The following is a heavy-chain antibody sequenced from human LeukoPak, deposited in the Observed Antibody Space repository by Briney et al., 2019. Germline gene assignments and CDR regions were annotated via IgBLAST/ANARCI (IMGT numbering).Heavy chain of an antibody. D-gene: IGHD5-12*01. CDR2: IYYSGST. J-gene: IGHJ6*03. CDR1: GGSISSSSYY. CDR3: ARGHSGYDFYYYYYMDV. Sequence: KPSETLSLTCTVSGGSISSSSYYWGWIRQPPGKGLEWIGSIYYSGSTYYNPSLKSRVTISVDTSKNQFSLKLSSVTAADTAVYYCARGHSGYDFYYYYYMDVWGKGTTVTISS. V-gene: IGHV4-39*07.